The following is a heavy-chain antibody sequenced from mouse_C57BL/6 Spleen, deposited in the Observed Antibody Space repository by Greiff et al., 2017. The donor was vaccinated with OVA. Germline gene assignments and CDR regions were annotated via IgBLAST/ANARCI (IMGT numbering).Heavy chain of an antibody. CDR1: GYTFTSYW. CDR2: INPSNGGT. J-gene: IGHJ4*01. Sequence: QVQLQQPGTELVKPGASVKLSCKASGYTFTSYWMHWVKQRPGQGLEWIGNINPSNGGTNYNEKFKSKATLTVDKSTSTADMQLSSLTSEDSAVYYCARRVYPGGAMDYWGQGTSVTVSS. V-gene: IGHV1-53*01. CDR3: ARRVYPGGAMDY.